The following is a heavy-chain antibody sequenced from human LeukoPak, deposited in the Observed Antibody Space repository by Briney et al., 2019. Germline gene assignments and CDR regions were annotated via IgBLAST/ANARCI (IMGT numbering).Heavy chain of an antibody. CDR1: GYTLTELS. Sequence: ASVTVSCKVSGYTLTELSMHWVRQAPGKGLEWMGGFDPEDGETIYAQKFQGRVTMTEDTSTDTAYMELSSLRSEDTAVYYCATVVNRFLEWPYDYGGQGTLVTVSS. CDR2: FDPEDGET. V-gene: IGHV1-24*01. CDR3: ATVVNRFLEWPYDY. D-gene: IGHD3-3*01. J-gene: IGHJ4*02.